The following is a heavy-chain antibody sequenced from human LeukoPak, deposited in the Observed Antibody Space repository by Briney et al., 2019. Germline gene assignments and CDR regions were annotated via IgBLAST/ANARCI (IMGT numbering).Heavy chain of an antibody. CDR2: ISGRGGKT. J-gene: IGHJ4*02. CDR1: GFTFSSYA. CDR3: AKDREITYRLGAFDY. Sequence: GGSLRLSCSASGFTFSSYAMSWVRQAPGKGVEGVSGISGRGGKTYYADSAKGGFTVSRENSKNRLYVQMNRQRAEDTAGNYCAKDREITYRLGAFDYWGQGTLVTVSS. V-gene: IGHV3-23*01. D-gene: IGHD3-16*01.